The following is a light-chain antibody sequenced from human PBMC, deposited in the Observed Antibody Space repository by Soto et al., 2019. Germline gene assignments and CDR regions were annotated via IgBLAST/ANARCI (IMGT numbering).Light chain of an antibody. J-gene: IGKJ1*01. Sequence: EIVLTQSPGTLSLSPGERATLSCRASQSVSSSYLAWYQQKPGQAPRLLIYGASSRATGIPDRFSGSGSGTDFTLTSSRLEHEDFAVYYCQQYRSSLWTFGQGPQVEIK. CDR2: GAS. CDR3: QQYRSSLWT. CDR1: QSVSSSY. V-gene: IGKV3-20*01.